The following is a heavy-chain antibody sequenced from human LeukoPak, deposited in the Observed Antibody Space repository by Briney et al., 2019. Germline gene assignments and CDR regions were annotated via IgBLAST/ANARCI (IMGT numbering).Heavy chain of an antibody. D-gene: IGHD3-22*01. CDR3: ARAYYFDSSGYDDAFDI. Sequence: NPSEPLSLTCTIAGGSISNYYWTLIRQPPGKGLELIGFISNSGSTSYNPSLKSRVTISLDKSKNQFSLKLSSVTAADTAVHYCARAYYFDSSGYDDAFDIWGQGTMVTVSS. CDR2: ISNSGST. CDR1: GGSISNYY. V-gene: IGHV4-59*01. J-gene: IGHJ3*02.